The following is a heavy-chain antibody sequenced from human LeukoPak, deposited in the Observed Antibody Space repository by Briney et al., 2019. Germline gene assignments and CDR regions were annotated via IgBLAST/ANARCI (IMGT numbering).Heavy chain of an antibody. CDR2: IKSDVSTT. D-gene: IGHD5/OR15-5a*01. Sequence: RGSLRLSSAPSRFTSRNDWMHSVPDAPGKGLVRGSGIKSDVSTTTYADSVNVRFPISRDNARNTLYLQMNSLRADDSAVYYCGLGGVYPTGWFDPWGQGTLVTVSS. CDR1: RFTSRNDW. J-gene: IGHJ5*02. V-gene: IGHV3-74*01. CDR3: GLGGVYPTGWFDP.